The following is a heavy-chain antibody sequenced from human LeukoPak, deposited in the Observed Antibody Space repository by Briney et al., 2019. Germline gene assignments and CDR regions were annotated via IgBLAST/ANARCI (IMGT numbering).Heavy chain of an antibody. CDR1: GDSISTYY. CDR2: IYYSGST. CDR3: ARGDYCAGDCYYL. Sequence: PSETLSLTCTVSGDSISTYYWSWIRQPPGRGLEWIAYIYYSGSTNYNPSLKSRVTISVDTSKNQFSLKLSSVTAADTAVYYCARGDYCAGDCYYLWGQGTLVTVSS. J-gene: IGHJ5*02. D-gene: IGHD2-21*02. V-gene: IGHV4-59*01.